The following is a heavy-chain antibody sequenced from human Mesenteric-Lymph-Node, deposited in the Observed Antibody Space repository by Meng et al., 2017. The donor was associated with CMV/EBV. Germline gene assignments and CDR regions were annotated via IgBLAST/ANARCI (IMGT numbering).Heavy chain of an antibody. CDR1: GYTFSTYG. J-gene: IGHJ4*02. D-gene: IGHD6-13*01. V-gene: IGHV1-18*01. Sequence: ASVKVSCKASGYTFSTYGISWVRQARGQGLEWMGWINVYDGKTNYAQKSQGRVTMTTDTSTSTAYMELNTLRSDDTAIYYCARDHPSYSASPHLYWGQGTLVTVSS. CDR2: INVYDGKT. CDR3: ARDHPSYSASPHLY.